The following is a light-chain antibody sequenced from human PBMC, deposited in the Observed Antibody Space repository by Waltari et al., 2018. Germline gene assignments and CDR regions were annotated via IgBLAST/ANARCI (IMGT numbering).Light chain of an antibody. CDR3: QHYGSSLLT. CDR1: QSVSSSY. CDR2: GAS. J-gene: IGKJ4*01. Sequence: EIVLTQSPGTLSLSPGERATLSCMASQSVSSSYLAWFQQKPGQAPRLLIYGASTRATGIPDRFSGIGSGTDFTLTISRLEPEDFAVYHCQHYGSSLLTFGGGTKVEIK. V-gene: IGKV3-20*01.